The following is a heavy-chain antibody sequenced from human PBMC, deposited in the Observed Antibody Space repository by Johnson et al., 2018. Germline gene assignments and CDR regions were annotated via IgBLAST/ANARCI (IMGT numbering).Heavy chain of an antibody. CDR3: AREVERGVAAAVHYYYYGMDV. Sequence: VQLVQSGGGVVQPGRSLRLSCAASGFTFSSYGMHWVRQAPGKGLEWVAVIWYDGSNKYYADSVQGRFPISRDNSTNTLYLQMNSLRAEDTAVYYCAREVERGVAAAVHYYYYGMDVWGQGTTVTVSS. D-gene: IGHD6-13*01. CDR2: IWYDGSNK. CDR1: GFTFSSYG. V-gene: IGHV3-33*01. J-gene: IGHJ6*02.